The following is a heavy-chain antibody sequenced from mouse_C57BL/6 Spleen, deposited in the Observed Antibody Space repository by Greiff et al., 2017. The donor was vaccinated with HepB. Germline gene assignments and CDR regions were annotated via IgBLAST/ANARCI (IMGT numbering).Heavy chain of an antibody. Sequence: VQLQQSGAELVKPGASVKISCKASGYAFSSYWMNWVKQRPGKGLEWIGQIYPGDGDTNYNGKFKGKATLTADKSSSTAYMQLSSLTSEDSAVYFCARRYYYGRSYGGAMDYWGQGTSVTVSS. D-gene: IGHD1-1*01. CDR1: GYAFSSYW. J-gene: IGHJ4*01. CDR2: IYPGDGDT. CDR3: ARRYYYGRSYGGAMDY. V-gene: IGHV1-80*01.